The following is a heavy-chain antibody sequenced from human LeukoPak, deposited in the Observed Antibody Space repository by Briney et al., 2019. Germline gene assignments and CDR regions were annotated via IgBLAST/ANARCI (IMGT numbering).Heavy chain of an antibody. Sequence: PSETLSLTCTVSGDSISSNYWSWIRQPAGKGLEWIARIHPSGSTDYNPSLESRVTISVDTSKNQFSLKLTSVTAADTAVYYCARDRGGSSWYNWFDAWGQGTLVTASS. CDR3: ARDRGGSSWYNWFDA. J-gene: IGHJ5*02. CDR1: GDSISSNY. D-gene: IGHD6-13*01. V-gene: IGHV4-4*07. CDR2: IHPSGST.